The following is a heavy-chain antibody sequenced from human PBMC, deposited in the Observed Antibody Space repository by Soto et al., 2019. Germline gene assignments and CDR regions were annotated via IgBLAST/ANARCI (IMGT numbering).Heavy chain of an antibody. Sequence: PGGSLRLSCAASDFTFSNYWMYWVRQAPGKGLVWVSRIKSDGSSTSYADSVEGRFTISRDNAKNTLYLQMNSLRADDTAVYYCASRRTPYGAYDYGGQGPRVTVSS. D-gene: IGHD2-21*01. CDR3: ASRRTPYGAYDY. V-gene: IGHV3-74*01. CDR2: IKSDGSST. CDR1: DFTFSNYW. J-gene: IGHJ4*02.